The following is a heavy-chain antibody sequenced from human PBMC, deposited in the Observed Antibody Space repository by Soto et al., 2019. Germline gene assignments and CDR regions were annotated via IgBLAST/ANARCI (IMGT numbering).Heavy chain of an antibody. CDR2: SSGSGGST. CDR3: AKDLVAAAGPFDD. V-gene: IGHV3-23*01. D-gene: IGHD6-13*01. Sequence: GSLRLSCAGSGCTFSSYAMSWVRQAPGKGLEWVSASSGSGGSTYYSDSVEGRFTISRDKSKNTLYMQMNRLRAEDTAVYYCAKDLVAAAGPFDDWGQGTLVTVSS. J-gene: IGHJ4*02. CDR1: GCTFSSYA.